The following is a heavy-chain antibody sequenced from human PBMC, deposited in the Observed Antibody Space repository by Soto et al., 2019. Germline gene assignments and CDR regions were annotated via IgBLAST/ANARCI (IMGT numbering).Heavy chain of an antibody. CDR3: ARDHYDILTGYSY. CDR2: IYSGGST. J-gene: IGHJ4*02. Sequence: PGGSLRLSCAASGFTVSSNYMSWVRQAPGKGLEWVSVIYSGGSTYYADSVKGRFTISRDNSKSTLYLQMNSLRAEDTAVYYCARDHYDILTGYSYWGQGTLVTVSS. D-gene: IGHD3-9*01. CDR1: GFTVSSNY. V-gene: IGHV3-66*01.